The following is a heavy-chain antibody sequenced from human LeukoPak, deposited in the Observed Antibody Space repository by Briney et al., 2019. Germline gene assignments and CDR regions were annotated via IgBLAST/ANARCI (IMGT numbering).Heavy chain of an antibody. D-gene: IGHD3-22*01. CDR2: ISSSSYI. J-gene: IGHJ4*02. CDR3: ARAFYYDSSGFC. CDR1: GFTFSSYS. V-gene: IGHV3-21*01. Sequence: KTGGSLRLSCAASGFTFSSYSMNWVRQAPGKGLEWVSSISSSSYIYYADSVKGRFTISRDNAKNSLYLQMNSLRAEDTAVYYCARAFYYDSSGFCWGQGTLVTVSS.